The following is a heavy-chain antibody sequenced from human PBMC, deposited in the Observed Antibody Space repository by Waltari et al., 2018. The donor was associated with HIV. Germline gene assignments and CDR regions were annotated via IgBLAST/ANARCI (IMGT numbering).Heavy chain of an antibody. D-gene: IGHD2-2*01. CDR2: SSGSGDST. J-gene: IGHJ4*02. Sequence: EVQLLDSGVGMVQPGGSLTPSCATSALRFSRSAQSWVRQATGKGLEWVSVSSGSGDSTFYADSVKGRFTISRDDSKNTLYLQMNSLSAEDTAVYYCAKASSASCYASLHYWGQGTLVTVSS. CDR1: ALRFSRSA. V-gene: IGHV3-23*01. CDR3: AKASSASCYASLHY.